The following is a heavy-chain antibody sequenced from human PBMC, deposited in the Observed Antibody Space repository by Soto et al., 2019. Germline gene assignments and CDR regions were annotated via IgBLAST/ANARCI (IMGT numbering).Heavy chain of an antibody. D-gene: IGHD2-8*01. CDR1: GFTFSSYA. CDR3: AKDRMNHNGVWDPFDV. V-gene: IGHV3-23*01. CDR2: ISGSGGST. Sequence: EVQLLESGGGLVQPGGSLRLSCAASGFTFSSYAMSWFRQAPGKGLEWVSAISGSGGSTYYADSVKGRFTISRDNSKNTLYLQMESLRAEDTAIYYCAKDRMNHNGVWDPFDVWGQGTVVTVSS. J-gene: IGHJ3*01.